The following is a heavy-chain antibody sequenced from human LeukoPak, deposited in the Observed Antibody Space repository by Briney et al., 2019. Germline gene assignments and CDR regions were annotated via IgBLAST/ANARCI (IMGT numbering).Heavy chain of an antibody. CDR1: GDSVSSISVA. V-gene: IGHV6-1*01. J-gene: IGHJ6*02. CDR3: SLARSEYHYGMDV. CDR2: TYYRSKWYY. Sequence: SQTLSLTCAISGDSVSSISVAWNWIRQSPSRGLEWLGRTYYRSKWYYEYAVSVKSRVNISPDTSKNQFSLQLTSVTPEDTAVYYCSLARSEYHYGMDVWGQGTTVTVSS.